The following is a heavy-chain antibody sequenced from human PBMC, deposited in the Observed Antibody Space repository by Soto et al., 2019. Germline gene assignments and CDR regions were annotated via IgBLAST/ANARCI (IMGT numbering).Heavy chain of an antibody. V-gene: IGHV1-18*01. CDR2: ISAYNGNT. J-gene: IGHJ6*02. CDR3: ARGHRYSSGWYGYYYYGMDV. CDR1: GYTFTSYG. D-gene: IGHD6-19*01. Sequence: QVQLVQSGAEVKKPGASVKVSCKASGYTFTSYGISWVRQAPGQGLEWMGWISAYNGNTNYAQKLQGRVTMATDTSTSTAYMELRSLRSYDTAVYYCARGHRYSSGWYGYYYYGMDVWGQGTTVTVSS.